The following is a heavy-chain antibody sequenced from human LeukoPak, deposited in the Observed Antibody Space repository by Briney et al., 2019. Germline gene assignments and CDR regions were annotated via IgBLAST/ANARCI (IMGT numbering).Heavy chain of an antibody. J-gene: IGHJ5*02. Sequence: GGPLRLSCTASGFHFSSYSMSGLRHPPGKGLEGISAISENVTYYKGSVQGRFTVSRENSRNTLYLQLHSLRAEDTAVYYCAKEHDLWHEEGNWFDPWGQGTLVTVSS. V-gene: IGHV3-23*01. CDR2: ISENVT. D-gene: IGHD3-3*01. CDR1: GFHFSSYS. CDR3: AKEHDLWHEEGNWFDP.